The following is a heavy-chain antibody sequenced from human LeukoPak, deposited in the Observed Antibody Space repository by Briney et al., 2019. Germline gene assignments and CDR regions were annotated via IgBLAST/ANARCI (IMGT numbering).Heavy chain of an antibody. CDR3: ARDDCGDTCYPGGY. V-gene: IGHV1-3*01. Sequence: GASVKVSCKASGYIFTKYVVHWVRQAPGQRPEWMGWIIAGNGDTKYSQNFQDRLTITGDTSASTVYMELSSLTSEDTALYYCARDDCGDTCYPGGYWGQGTLVTVSS. CDR2: IIAGNGDT. CDR1: GYIFTKYV. D-gene: IGHD2-21*01. J-gene: IGHJ4*02.